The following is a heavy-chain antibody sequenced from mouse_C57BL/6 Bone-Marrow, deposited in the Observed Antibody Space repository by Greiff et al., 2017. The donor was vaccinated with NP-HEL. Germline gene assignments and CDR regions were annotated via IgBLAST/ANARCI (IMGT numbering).Heavy chain of an antibody. Sequence: EVMLVESGAELVRPGASVKLSCTASGFNIKDDYMHWVKQRPEQGLEWIGWIDPENGDTEYASKFQGKATITADTSSNTAYLQLSSLTSEDTAVYYCNYSDWYFDVGGRGTTVTVSA. CDR2: IDPENGDT. D-gene: IGHD1-1*01. CDR3: NYSDWYFDV. V-gene: IGHV14-4*01. J-gene: IGHJ1*03. CDR1: GFNIKDDY.